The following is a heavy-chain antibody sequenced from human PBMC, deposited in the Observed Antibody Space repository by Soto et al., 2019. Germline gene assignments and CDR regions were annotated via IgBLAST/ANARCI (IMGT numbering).Heavy chain of an antibody. V-gene: IGHV3-48*02. J-gene: IGHJ4*02. Sequence: GGSLRLSCAASGFTFSSYSMNWVRQAPGKGLEWVSYISSSSSTIYYADSVKGRFTISRDNAKNSLYLQMNSLRDEDTAVYYCASQQYDYDSIRRSNGEMGYWGQGTLVTVSS. CDR3: ASQQYDYDSIRRSNGEMGY. D-gene: IGHD3-22*01. CDR2: ISSSSSTI. CDR1: GFTFSSYS.